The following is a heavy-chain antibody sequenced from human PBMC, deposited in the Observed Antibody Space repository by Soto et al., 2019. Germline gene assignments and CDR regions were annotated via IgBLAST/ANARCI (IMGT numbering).Heavy chain of an antibody. J-gene: IGHJ4*02. D-gene: IGHD2-2*01. CDR3: AKGGTSSLPFDY. CDR1: GGSISPYY. CDR2: IHYSGST. Sequence: QVQLQESGPGLVKPSETLSLTCTVSGGSISPYYWSWIRQPPGKGLEWIGNIHYSGSTDYNPSLKSRVTISIDTSTNQFSLKLTSVTDADTAVYYCAKGGTSSLPFDYWGQGTLVTVSS. V-gene: IGHV4-59*01.